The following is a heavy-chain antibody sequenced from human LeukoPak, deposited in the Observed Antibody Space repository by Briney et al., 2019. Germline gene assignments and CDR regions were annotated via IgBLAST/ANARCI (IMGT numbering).Heavy chain of an antibody. V-gene: IGHV3-23*01. D-gene: IGHD5-18*01. Sequence: PGGSLRLSCAASGFTFSSSAMSWVRQAPGKGLEWVSAISNNGGYTYYADSVKGRFTISRDNSKNTLYLQMNSLRAEDTAVYYCARGGYSYGYFLYYFDYWGQGTLVTVSS. J-gene: IGHJ4*02. CDR2: ISNNGGYT. CDR1: GFTFSSSA. CDR3: ARGGYSYGYFLYYFDY.